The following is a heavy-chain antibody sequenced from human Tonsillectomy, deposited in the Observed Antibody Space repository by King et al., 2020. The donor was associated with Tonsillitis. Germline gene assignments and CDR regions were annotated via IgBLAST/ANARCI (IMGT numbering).Heavy chain of an antibody. CDR3: ARAGYDDFWSGYYH. D-gene: IGHD3-3*01. J-gene: IGHJ1*01. Sequence: EVQLVESGGGLVQPGGSLRLSCAGSGFSVSTHYMSWVRQAPGKGLEWVSVIYSGNRTYYADSVKGRFTISRHNSKNTLYLQMNSLRPEDTAVYYCARAGYDDFWSGYYHWGQGTLVTVSS. CDR1: GFSVSTHY. CDR2: IYSGNRT. V-gene: IGHV3-53*04.